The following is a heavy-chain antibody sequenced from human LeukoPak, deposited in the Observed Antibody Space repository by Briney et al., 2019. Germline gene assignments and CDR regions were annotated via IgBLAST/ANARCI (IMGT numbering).Heavy chain of an antibody. J-gene: IGHJ4*02. CDR2: IYSGGST. Sequence: GGSLRLSCAASGFTVSSNYMSWVRQAPGKGLEWVSVIYSGGSTYYADSVKGRFTISRNNSKNTLYLQMNSLRAEDTAVYYCAGAGSSWYYFDYWGQGTLVTVSS. CDR1: GFTVSSNY. V-gene: IGHV3-53*01. CDR3: AGAGSSWYYFDY. D-gene: IGHD6-13*01.